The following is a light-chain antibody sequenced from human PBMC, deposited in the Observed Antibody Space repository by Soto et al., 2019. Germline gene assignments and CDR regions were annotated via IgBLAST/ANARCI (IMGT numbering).Light chain of an antibody. CDR1: QCVSNNY. J-gene: IGKJ1*01. Sequence: EKVLKHSLCALSLYPGERATLNCMASQCVSNNYLAWYQQKPGQAPRLLIYGASNRATGIPDRFSGSGSGTDFTLTISRLEPEDFAVYYCQQYGSLGSFGQGTNVDIK. V-gene: IGKV3-20*01. CDR2: GAS. CDR3: QQYGSLGS.